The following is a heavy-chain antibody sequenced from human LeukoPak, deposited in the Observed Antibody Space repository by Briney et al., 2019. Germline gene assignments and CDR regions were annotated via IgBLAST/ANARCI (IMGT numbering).Heavy chain of an antibody. CDR3: ARDHIAAAGYRHFDY. J-gene: IGHJ4*02. V-gene: IGHV4-31*03. Sequence: SQTLSLTCTVSGGSISSRAYYWSWLRQHPGKGLEWIGYIYYSGSTYYNPSLKSRVTISVDTSKNQFSLRLSSVTAADTAVYYCARDHIAAAGYRHFDYWGQGTLVTVSS. D-gene: IGHD6-13*01. CDR2: IYYSGST. CDR1: GGSISSRAYY.